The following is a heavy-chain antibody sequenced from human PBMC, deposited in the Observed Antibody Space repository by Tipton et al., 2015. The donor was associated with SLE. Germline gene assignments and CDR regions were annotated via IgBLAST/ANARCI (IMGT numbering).Heavy chain of an antibody. CDR2: INHSGNT. Sequence: LRLSCAVYSGSFSGYYWSWIRQPPGKGLEWIGEINHSGNTNHNPSLKSRVTISVDTSKNQFSLKMNSVTAADRAMYYCARQGSGAFDMWSQGTMVTVSS. CDR3: ARQGSGAFDM. J-gene: IGHJ3*02. V-gene: IGHV4-34*01. D-gene: IGHD3-10*01. CDR1: SGSFSGYY.